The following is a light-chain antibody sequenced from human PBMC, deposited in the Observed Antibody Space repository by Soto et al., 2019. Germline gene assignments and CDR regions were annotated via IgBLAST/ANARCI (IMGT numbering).Light chain of an antibody. CDR2: DAS. Sequence: EIVLTRSPATLSLSPGERATLSCRASQSLSSYLAWYQQKPGQAPRLLIYDASNRATGIPARFSGSGSGTDFTLTISSLEPEDFALYYCQQRSNWPPFTFGPGTKVDIK. J-gene: IGKJ3*01. CDR1: QSLSSY. V-gene: IGKV3-11*01. CDR3: QQRSNWPPFT.